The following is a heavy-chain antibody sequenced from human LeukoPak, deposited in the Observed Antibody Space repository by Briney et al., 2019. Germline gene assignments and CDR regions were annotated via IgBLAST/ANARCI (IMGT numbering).Heavy chain of an antibody. CDR3: ARDPQGTTGTTGGMDV. CDR1: GFTFSSYN. J-gene: IGHJ6*04. CDR2: ISSSSSYI. D-gene: IGHD1-1*01. Sequence: PGGSLRLSCAASGFTFSSYNMNWVRQAPGKGLEWVSSISSSSSYIYYADSVKGRFTISRDNAKNSLYLQMNSLRAEDTAVYYCARDPQGTTGTTGGMDVWGKGTTVTVSS. V-gene: IGHV3-21*01.